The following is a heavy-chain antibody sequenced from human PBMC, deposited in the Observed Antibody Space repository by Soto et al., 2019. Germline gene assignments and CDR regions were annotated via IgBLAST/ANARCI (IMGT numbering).Heavy chain of an antibody. V-gene: IGHV1-3*01. J-gene: IGHJ4*02. CDR2: INAGNGNT. CDR1: GYTFTSYA. D-gene: IGHD2-2*01. Sequence: GASVKVSCKASGYTFTSYAMHWVRQAPGQRLEWMGWINAGNGNTKYSQKFQGRVTITRDTSASTAYMELSSLRAEDTAVYYCAKNPPNIPPAMGPPLYFDYWGQGTLVTVSS. CDR3: AKNPPNIPPAMGPPLYFDY.